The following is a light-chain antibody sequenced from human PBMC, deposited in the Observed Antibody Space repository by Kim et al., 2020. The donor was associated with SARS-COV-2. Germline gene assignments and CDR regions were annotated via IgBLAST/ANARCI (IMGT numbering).Light chain of an antibody. J-gene: IGKJ2*01. V-gene: IGKV1-39*01. CDR2: AAS. CDR3: QQSYNTPYT. Sequence: SASIRDRVTITCQTSQPISTYLNWYQQKPGRAPKLLIFAASTLQSGVPSRFSGTGSGTGFTLTISDLQLEDLASDFCQQSYNTPYTFGQGTKLEI. CDR1: QPISTY.